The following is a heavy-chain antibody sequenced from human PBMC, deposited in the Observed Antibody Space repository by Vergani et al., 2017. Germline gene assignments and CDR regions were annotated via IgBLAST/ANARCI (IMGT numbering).Heavy chain of an antibody. CDR2: ISWNSGNI. D-gene: IGHD3-10*01. V-gene: IGHV3-9*01. CDR1: GFTFDDYA. CDR3: AKSLLWFGELTYFDY. Sequence: EVQLVESGGGLVQPGRSLRLSCAASGFTFDDYAMHWVRQAPGKGLEWVSGISWNSGNIGYADSVKGRFTISRDNATNSLSLQMNSLRAEDTALYYCAKSLLWFGELTYFDYWGQGTLVTVSS. J-gene: IGHJ4*02.